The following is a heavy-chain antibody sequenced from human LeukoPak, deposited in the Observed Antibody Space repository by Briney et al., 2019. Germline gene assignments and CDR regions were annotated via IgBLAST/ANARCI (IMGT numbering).Heavy chain of an antibody. V-gene: IGHV4-34*01. CDR2: INASGST. J-gene: IGHJ5*02. CDR1: GGSFSDSS. CDR3: ARSGRRWQAAFGWFDP. Sequence: PSETLSLTCVVSGGSFSDSSWSWIRRPPGKGLQWIGEINASGSTAYTPSLKSRVTMSADTSKTHFSLRLTSVTAADTAVYYCARSGRRWQAAFGWFDPWGQGTLVTVSS. D-gene: IGHD3-10*01.